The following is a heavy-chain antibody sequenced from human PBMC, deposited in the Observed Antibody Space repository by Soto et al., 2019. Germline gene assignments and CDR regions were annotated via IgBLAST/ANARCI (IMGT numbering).Heavy chain of an antibody. Sequence: GGSLRLSCAASGFTFSNAWMSWVRQAPGKGLEWVGRIKSKTDGGTTDYAAPVKGRFTISRDDSKNTLYLQMNSLKTEDTAVYYCTTDSRLGDYVSYYYYMDVWGKGTTVTVSS. J-gene: IGHJ6*03. CDR2: IKSKTDGGTT. CDR1: GFTFSNAW. V-gene: IGHV3-15*01. CDR3: TTDSRLGDYVSYYYYMDV. D-gene: IGHD4-17*01.